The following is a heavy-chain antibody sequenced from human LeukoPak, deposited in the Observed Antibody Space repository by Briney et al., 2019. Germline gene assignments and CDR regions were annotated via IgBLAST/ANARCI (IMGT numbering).Heavy chain of an antibody. D-gene: IGHD3-22*01. CDR1: GFPFSSYW. V-gene: IGHV3-7*01. J-gene: IGHJ3*02. CDR2: IKQDGSKK. Sequence: GGSLRLSCVASGFPFSSYWMTWVRQAPGKGLEWVANIKQDGSKKSYVDSVKGRFTISRDNAKNSLYLQMNSLRAEDTAVCYCARDVAPYYYDSSGYYNAFDIWGQGTMVTVSS. CDR3: ARDVAPYYYDSSGYYNAFDI.